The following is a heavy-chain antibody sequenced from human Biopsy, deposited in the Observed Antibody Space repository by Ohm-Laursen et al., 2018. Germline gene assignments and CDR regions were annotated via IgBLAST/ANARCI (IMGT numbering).Heavy chain of an antibody. CDR3: ATSGAADSWGNYYGMDV. V-gene: IGHV3-21*01. J-gene: IGHJ6*02. CDR1: GLTFSRYS. CDR2: ISGSSTYI. D-gene: IGHD3-16*01. Sequence: GSLRLSCAASGLTFSRYSMHWVRQAPGKGLEWVSSISGSSTYIYYADSVKGRFTISRDNAKNSLSLQMNSLRADDTAVYYCATSGAADSWGNYYGMDVWGQGTTVTVPS.